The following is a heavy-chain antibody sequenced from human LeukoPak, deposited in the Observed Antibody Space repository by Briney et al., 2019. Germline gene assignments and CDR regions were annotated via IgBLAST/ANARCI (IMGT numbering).Heavy chain of an antibody. CDR2: FDPEDGET. CDR1: GYTLTELP. V-gene: IGHV1-24*01. Sequence: ASVKVSCKVSGYTLTELPMHWVRQAPGKGLEWMGGFDPEDGETIYAQKFQGRVTMTEDTSTDTAYMELSSLRSEDTAVYYCATDTYYDSTGNWFDPWGQGTLVTVSS. CDR3: ATDTYYDSTGNWFDP. D-gene: IGHD3-22*01. J-gene: IGHJ5*02.